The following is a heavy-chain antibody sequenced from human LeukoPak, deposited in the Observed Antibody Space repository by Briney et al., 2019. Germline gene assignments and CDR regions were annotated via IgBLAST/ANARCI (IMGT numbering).Heavy chain of an antibody. CDR1: GYAISSGYY. CDR3: ARRTPGMRFDP. D-gene: IGHD2-15*01. CDR2: IYHTGNT. Sequence: PSETLSLTCNVSGYAISSGYYWAWIRQPPGKGLEWIANIYHTGNTHYNPSLKSRVTISVDTSKNHFSLRVNSVTAADTATYYCARRTPGMRFDPWGQGTLVTVSS. V-gene: IGHV4-38-2*02. J-gene: IGHJ5*02.